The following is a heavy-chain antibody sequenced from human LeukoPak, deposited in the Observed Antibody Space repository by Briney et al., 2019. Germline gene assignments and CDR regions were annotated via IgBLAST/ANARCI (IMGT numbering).Heavy chain of an antibody. V-gene: IGHV3-33*01. CDR2: IWYDGSNK. Sequence: PGRSLRLSCAASGFTFSSYGMHWVRQAPGEGLEWVAVIWYDGSNKYYADSVKGRFTISRDNSKNTLYLQMNSLRAEDTAVYYCARASSSWYNYFDYWGQGTLVTVSS. CDR1: GFTFSSYG. J-gene: IGHJ4*02. D-gene: IGHD6-13*01. CDR3: ARASSSWYNYFDY.